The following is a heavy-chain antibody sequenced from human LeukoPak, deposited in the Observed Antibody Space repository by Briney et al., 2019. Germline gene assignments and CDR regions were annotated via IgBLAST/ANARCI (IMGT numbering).Heavy chain of an antibody. V-gene: IGHV3-30*18. CDR1: GFTFSSYG. Sequence: PGGSLRLSCAASGFTFSSYGMHWVRQAPGKGLEWVAVISYDGSNKYYADSVKGRFTISRDNSKNTLYLQMNSLRAEDTAVYYCAKLSSGRQIDYWGREPWSPSPQ. CDR3: AKLSSGRQIDY. CDR2: ISYDGSNK. J-gene: IGHJ4*02. D-gene: IGHD6-19*01.